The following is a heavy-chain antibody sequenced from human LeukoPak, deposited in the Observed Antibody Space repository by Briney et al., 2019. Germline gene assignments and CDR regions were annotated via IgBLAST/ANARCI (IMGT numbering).Heavy chain of an antibody. CDR1: GGSISSGGYY. Sequence: SQTLSLTGTASGGSISSGGYYWSWIRHHPGKGLGWIGYIYYSGSTYYNPSLKSRVTISVDTSKNQFSLKLSSVTAADTAVYYCARTLLGDGAFDIWGQGTMVTVSS. V-gene: IGHV4-31*03. J-gene: IGHJ3*02. CDR2: IYYSGST. CDR3: ARTLLGDGAFDI. D-gene: IGHD3-10*01.